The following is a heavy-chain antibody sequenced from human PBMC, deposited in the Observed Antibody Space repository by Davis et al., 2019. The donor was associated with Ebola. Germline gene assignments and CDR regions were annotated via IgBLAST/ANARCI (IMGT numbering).Heavy chain of an antibody. J-gene: IGHJ5*02. D-gene: IGHD6-13*01. CDR3: ARGEAAAVFSYNWFDP. V-gene: IGHV4-31*03. CDR2: IYNTGYR. CDR1: GASISTGAHY. Sequence: SETLSLTCTVSGASISTGAHYWSWIRQRPGKGLEYIGYIYNTGYRYYNPSLESRVTLSLDTSNNQFSLNLRSVTAADTAIYYCARGEAAAVFSYNWFDPWGQGTPVTVSS.